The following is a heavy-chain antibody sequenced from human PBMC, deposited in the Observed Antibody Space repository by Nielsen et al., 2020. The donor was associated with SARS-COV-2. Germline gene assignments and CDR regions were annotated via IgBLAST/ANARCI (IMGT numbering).Heavy chain of an antibody. D-gene: IGHD6-13*01. Sequence: GESLKISCAASGFTFSSYGMHWVRQAPGKGLEWVAVISYDGSNKYYADSVKGRFTISRDNSKNTLYLQMNSLRAEDTAVHYCAIIAAAGRIDAFDIWGQGTMVTVSS. V-gene: IGHV3-30*03. J-gene: IGHJ3*02. CDR1: GFTFSSYG. CDR3: AIIAAAGRIDAFDI. CDR2: ISYDGSNK.